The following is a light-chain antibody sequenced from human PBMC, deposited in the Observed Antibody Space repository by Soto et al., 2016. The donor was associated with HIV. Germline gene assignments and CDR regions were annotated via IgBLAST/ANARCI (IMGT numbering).Light chain of an antibody. CDR2: DDS. CDR1: NIGTKS. Sequence: SYVLTQPPSVSAAPGKTARITCGGNNIGTKSVHWYRKKPGQAPVLVVYDDSDRPSGIPERFSGSNSGNTATLTISRVEAEDEAAYYCQVWDNSDVVFGRRDQPGRP. J-gene: IGLJ2*01. CDR3: QVWDNSDVV. V-gene: IGLV3-21*03.